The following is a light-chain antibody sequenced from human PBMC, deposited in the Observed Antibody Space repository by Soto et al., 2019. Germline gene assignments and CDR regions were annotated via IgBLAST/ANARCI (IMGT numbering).Light chain of an antibody. CDR3: ASYTASSTRV. CDR1: SSDVGRYNY. V-gene: IGLV2-14*01. CDR2: EVT. J-gene: IGLJ3*02. Sequence: QSALTQTASVSGSPGQSITISCTGTSSDVGRYNYVSWYQQHPGKAPKLLIYEVTNRPSGVSNRFSGSKSGNTASLTISGLQTEDEADYYCASYTASSTRVFGGGTKLTVL.